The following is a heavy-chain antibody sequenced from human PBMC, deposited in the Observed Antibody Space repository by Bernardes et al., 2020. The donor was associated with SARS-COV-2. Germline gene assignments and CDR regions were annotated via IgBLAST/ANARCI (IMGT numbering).Heavy chain of an antibody. CDR3: ARPSIVGATDFDY. J-gene: IGHJ4*02. D-gene: IGHD1-26*01. CDR1: GFTFSSSS. Sequence: GGSLRLSCAASGFTFSSSSMNWVRQAPGTGLAWVSSISSSSSYIYYADSVKGRFTISRDNAKNSLYLQMNSLRAEDTAVYYCARPSIVGATDFDYWGQGTLVTGSA. CDR2: ISSSSSYI. V-gene: IGHV3-21*01.